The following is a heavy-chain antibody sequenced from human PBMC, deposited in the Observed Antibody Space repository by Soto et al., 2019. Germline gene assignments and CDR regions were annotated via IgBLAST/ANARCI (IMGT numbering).Heavy chain of an antibody. Sequence: GGSLRLSCAASGFTFSSYGMHWVRQAPGKGLEWVAVISYDGSNKYYADSVKGRFTISRDNSKNTLYLQMNSLRAEDTAVYYCAKDHGAGDYDWFYFDYWGQGTLVTVSS. CDR3: AKDHGAGDYDWFYFDY. J-gene: IGHJ4*02. CDR2: ISYDGSNK. V-gene: IGHV3-30*18. CDR1: GFTFSSYG. D-gene: IGHD4-17*01.